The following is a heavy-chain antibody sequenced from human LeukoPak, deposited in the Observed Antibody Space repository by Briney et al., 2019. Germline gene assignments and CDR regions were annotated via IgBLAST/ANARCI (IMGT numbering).Heavy chain of an antibody. Sequence: GGSLRLSCAASGFTFSRYYMSWVRRAPGKGLEWVANIKQDGSEKYYVDSVKGRFTISRDNAKNSLYLQMNSLRVEDTAIYYCARDGYCTSGSCYIDYWGQGTLVTVSS. CDR3: ARDGYCTSGSCYIDY. J-gene: IGHJ4*02. V-gene: IGHV3-7*01. D-gene: IGHD2-15*01. CDR1: GFTFSRYY. CDR2: IKQDGSEK.